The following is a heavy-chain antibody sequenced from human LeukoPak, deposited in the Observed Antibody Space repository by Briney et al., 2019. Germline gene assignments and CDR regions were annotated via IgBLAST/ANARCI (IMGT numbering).Heavy chain of an antibody. CDR2: IWYDGSNK. J-gene: IGHJ5*02. CDR3: AKSIVPAAIRGNNWFDP. V-gene: IGHV3-33*06. CDR1: GFTFSSYG. D-gene: IGHD2-2*01. Sequence: PGGSLRLSCAASGFTFSSYGMHWVRQAPGKGLEWVAVIWYDGSNKYYADSVKGRFTISRDNPKNTLYLQMNSLRAEDTAVYYCAKSIVPAAIRGNNWFDPWGRGTLVTVSS.